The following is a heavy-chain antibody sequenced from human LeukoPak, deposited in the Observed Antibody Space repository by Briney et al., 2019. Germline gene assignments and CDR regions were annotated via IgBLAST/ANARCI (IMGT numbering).Heavy chain of an antibody. V-gene: IGHV1-2*02. CDR1: GYTFTGYY. CDR3: ARDFPRGIAVNY. J-gene: IGHJ4*02. Sequence: ASVKVSCKASGYTFTGYYMHWLRQAPGQGLEWMGWINPNSGGTNYAQKFQGRVTMTRDTSISTAYMELSRLRSDDTAVYYCARDFPRGIAVNYWGQGTLVTVSS. CDR2: INPNSGGT. D-gene: IGHD6-19*01.